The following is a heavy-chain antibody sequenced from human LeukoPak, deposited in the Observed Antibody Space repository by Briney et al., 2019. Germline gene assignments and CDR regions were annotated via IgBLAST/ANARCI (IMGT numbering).Heavy chain of an antibody. J-gene: IGHJ4*02. V-gene: IGHV3-23*01. CDR3: ARDHSGSY. Sequence: GGSLRLSCAASRFTFSSYGMSWVRQAPGKGLEWVSSISGSGGSTYYADSVKGQFTISRDNSKNTLYLQMNSLRAEDTAVYYCARDHSGSYWGQGTLVTVSS. CDR1: RFTFSSYG. D-gene: IGHD1-26*01. CDR2: ISGSGGST.